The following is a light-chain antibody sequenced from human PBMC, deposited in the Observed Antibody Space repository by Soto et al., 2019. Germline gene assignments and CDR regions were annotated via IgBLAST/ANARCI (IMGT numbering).Light chain of an antibody. CDR3: QQYNSYPIP. CDR2: KAS. Sequence: IQIPEYPSTLPASVGDRVTITCRASQSISSWLAWYQQKPGKAPKLQIYKASSLESGDPSRFSGSGPGPEFTLTSSSLQPDDFGNYYCQQYNSYPIPFGQVTRLEIQ. V-gene: IGKV1-5*03. CDR1: QSISSW. J-gene: IGKJ5*01.